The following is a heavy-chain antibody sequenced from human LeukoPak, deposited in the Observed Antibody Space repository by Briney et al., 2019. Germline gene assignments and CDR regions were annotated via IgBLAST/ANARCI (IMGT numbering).Heavy chain of an antibody. Sequence: PSETLSLTCTVSGGSISSYYWSWIRQPPGQGLEWIGYIYYSGRTKYNPSLKSRVTISVDTSKNQLSLKLSSVTAADTAVYYCAREPGFDSSGYLNWFDPWGQGTLVTVSS. CDR3: AREPGFDSSGYLNWFDP. D-gene: IGHD3-22*01. CDR2: IYYSGRT. V-gene: IGHV4-59*01. J-gene: IGHJ5*02. CDR1: GGSISSYY.